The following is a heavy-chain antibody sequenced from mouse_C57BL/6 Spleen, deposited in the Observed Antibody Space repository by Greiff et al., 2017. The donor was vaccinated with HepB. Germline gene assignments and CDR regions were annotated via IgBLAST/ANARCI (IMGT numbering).Heavy chain of an antibody. D-gene: IGHD1-1*01. CDR1: GYTFTDYY. CDR3: ATGYGSSLYYYAMDY. V-gene: IGHV1-19*01. J-gene: IGHJ4*01. Sequence: VQLQQSGPVLVKPGASVKMSCKASGYTFTDYYMNWVKQSHGKSLEWIGVINPYNGGTSYNQKFKGKATLTVDKSSSTAYMELNSLTSEDSAVYYCATGYGSSLYYYAMDYWGQGTSVTVSS. CDR2: INPYNGGT.